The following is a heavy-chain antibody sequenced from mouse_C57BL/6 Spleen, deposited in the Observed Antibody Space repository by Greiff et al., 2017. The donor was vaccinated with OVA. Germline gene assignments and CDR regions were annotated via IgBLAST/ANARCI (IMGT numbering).Heavy chain of an antibody. CDR1: GFTFSDYG. D-gene: IGHD1-1*02. CDR3: ARHDYGDAMDY. J-gene: IGHJ4*01. V-gene: IGHV5-15*01. Sequence: VQLKESGGGLVQPGGSLKLSCAASGFTFSDYGMAWVRQAPRKGPEWVAFISNLAYSIYYADTVTGRFTISRENAKNTLYLEMSSLRSEDTAMYYCARHDYGDAMDYWGQGTSVTVSS. CDR2: ISNLAYSI.